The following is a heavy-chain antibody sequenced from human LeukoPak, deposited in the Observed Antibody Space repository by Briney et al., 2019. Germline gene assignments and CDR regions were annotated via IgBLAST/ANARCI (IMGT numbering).Heavy chain of an antibody. CDR3: ARGGVIAAAFDY. Sequence: ASVKVSCKASGYTFTSYYLQWVRQAPGQGLEWMGIINPSGGSISYAQKLQGRLTMTRDTSTSTVYMELSSLRSDDTAVYYCARGGVIAAAFDYWGQGTLVTVSS. D-gene: IGHD6-13*01. CDR1: GYTFTSYY. J-gene: IGHJ4*02. V-gene: IGHV1-46*04. CDR2: INPSGGSI.